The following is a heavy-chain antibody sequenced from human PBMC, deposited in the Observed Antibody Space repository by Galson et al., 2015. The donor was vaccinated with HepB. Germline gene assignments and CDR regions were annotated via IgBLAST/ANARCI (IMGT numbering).Heavy chain of an antibody. D-gene: IGHD3-22*01. CDR1: GFTFSSYS. J-gene: IGHJ4*02. CDR2: ISSSSSTI. Sequence: SLRLSCAASGFTFSSYSMNWVRQAPGKGLEWVSYISSSSSTIYYADSVRGRFTISRDNAKNSLYLQMNSLRAEDTAVYYCALSYYYDSSGWGYFDYWGQGTLVTVSS. CDR3: ALSYYYDSSGWGYFDY. V-gene: IGHV3-48*04.